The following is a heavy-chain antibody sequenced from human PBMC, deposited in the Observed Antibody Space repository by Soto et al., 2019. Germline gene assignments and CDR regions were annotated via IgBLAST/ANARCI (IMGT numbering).Heavy chain of an antibody. V-gene: IGHV3-7*01. J-gene: IGHJ4*02. CDR1: GFTLSRHW. CDR3: ARAGGY. Sequence: EVQLVESGGGLVQPGGSLRLSCAASGFTLSRHWMKWVRQAPGKGLEWVANIKQDGSEKYYVDSVKGRFTISRDNAKNSLYLQMDSLRAEDTAIYYCARAGGYWGQGTLVTVSS. CDR2: IKQDGSEK.